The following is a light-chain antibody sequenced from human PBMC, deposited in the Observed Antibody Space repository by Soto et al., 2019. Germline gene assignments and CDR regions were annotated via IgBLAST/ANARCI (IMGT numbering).Light chain of an antibody. CDR3: QQLGSSPFA. Sequence: EIVLTQSPGTLSLSPGERATLSCRASQSVTSTYLAWYQQKPGQAPRLLIYAASTRATGIPDRFSGSGSGTDFTLTISRLEPEDFAVYYCQQLGSSPFAFGPGTKVDIK. J-gene: IGKJ3*01. V-gene: IGKV3-20*01. CDR2: AAS. CDR1: QSVTSTY.